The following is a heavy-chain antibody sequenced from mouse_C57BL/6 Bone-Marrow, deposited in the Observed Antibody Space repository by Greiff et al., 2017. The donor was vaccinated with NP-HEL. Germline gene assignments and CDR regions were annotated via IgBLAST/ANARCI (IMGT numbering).Heavy chain of an antibody. D-gene: IGHD1-1*01. CDR3: ARGVVAVDY. J-gene: IGHJ2*01. CDR1: GYAFSSSW. CDR2: IYPGDGDT. Sequence: VQLQQSGPELVKPGASVKISCKASGYAFSSSWMNWVKQRPGKGLEWIGRIYPGDGDTNYNGKFKGKATLTADKSSSTAYMQLSSLTSEYSAVYFCARGVVAVDYWGKGTTLTVSS. V-gene: IGHV1-82*01.